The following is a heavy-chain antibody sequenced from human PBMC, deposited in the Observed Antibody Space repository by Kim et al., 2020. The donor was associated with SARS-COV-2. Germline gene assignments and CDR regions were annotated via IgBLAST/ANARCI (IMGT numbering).Heavy chain of an antibody. CDR2: IYSGGNT. V-gene: IGHV3-66*01. Sequence: GGSLRLSCAASGYTVTYSYMGWVRQAPGKGLEWVSFIYSGGNTIYADSVKGRFIISREHSKNTLYLQMNSLRAEDTAVYYCATVVFYYDAGYFKNWCQGTLVIVSS. CDR1: GYTVTYSY. D-gene: IGHD3-22*01. CDR3: ATVVFYYDAGYFKN. J-gene: IGHJ1*01.